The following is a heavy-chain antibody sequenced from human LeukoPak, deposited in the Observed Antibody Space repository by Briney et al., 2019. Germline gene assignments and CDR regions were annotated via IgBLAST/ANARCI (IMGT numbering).Heavy chain of an antibody. D-gene: IGHD3-22*01. Sequence: PSETLSLTCTVSGGSISSYYWSWIRQPPGKGLEWIGYIYYSGSTNYNPSLKSRVTISVDTSKNQFSLKLSSVTAADTAVYYCARGLYYYDPRKDYYYYYYMDVWGKGTTVTVSS. V-gene: IGHV4-59*01. CDR2: IYYSGST. CDR3: ARGLYYYDPRKDYYYYYYMDV. J-gene: IGHJ6*03. CDR1: GGSISSYY.